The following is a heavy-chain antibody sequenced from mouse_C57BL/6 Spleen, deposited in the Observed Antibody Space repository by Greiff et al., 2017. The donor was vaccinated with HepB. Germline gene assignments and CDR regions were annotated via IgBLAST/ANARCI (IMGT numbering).Heavy chain of an antibody. D-gene: IGHD2-1*01. V-gene: IGHV1-20*01. CDR3: ARCSYGNGDWYFDV. CDR2: INPYNGDT. Sequence: EVQLQQSGPELVKPGASVKISCKASGYSFTGYFMNWVMQSHGKSLEWIGRINPYNGDTFYNQKFKGKATLTVDKSSSTAHMELRSLTSEDSAVYKCARCSYGNGDWYFDVWGTGTTVTVSS. CDR1: GYSFTGYF. J-gene: IGHJ1*03.